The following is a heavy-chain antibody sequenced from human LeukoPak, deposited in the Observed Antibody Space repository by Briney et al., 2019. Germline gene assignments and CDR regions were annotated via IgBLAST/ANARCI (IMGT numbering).Heavy chain of an antibody. V-gene: IGHV4-34*01. Sequence: SETLSLTCAVYGGSFSGYYWSWIRQPPGKGLEWIGEINHSGSTNYNPSLKSRVTISVDTSKNQFSLKLSSVTAADTAVYYCARVGYSSSWYYRYDAFDIWGQGTMVTVSS. D-gene: IGHD6-13*01. CDR1: GGSFSGYY. CDR2: INHSGST. CDR3: ARVGYSSSWYYRYDAFDI. J-gene: IGHJ3*02.